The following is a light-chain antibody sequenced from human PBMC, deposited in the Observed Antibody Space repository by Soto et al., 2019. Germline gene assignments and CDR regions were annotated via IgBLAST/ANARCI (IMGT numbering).Light chain of an antibody. CDR1: QSVSNN. V-gene: IGKV3-15*01. CDR3: QQYNNWPPK. J-gene: IGKJ5*01. CDR2: GAS. Sequence: EIVLTQSPGTLSLSPGERATLSCRASQSVSNNYLAWYQQKPGQAPRLLIYGASTRATGIPARFSGSGSGTEFTLTISSLQSEDFAVYYCQQYNNWPPKFGQGTRLEIK.